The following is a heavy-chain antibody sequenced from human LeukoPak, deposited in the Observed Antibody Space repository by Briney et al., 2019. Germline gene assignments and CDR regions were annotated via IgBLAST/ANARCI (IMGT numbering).Heavy chain of an antibody. CDR2: IIPIFGIA. J-gene: IGHJ4*02. V-gene: IGHV1-69*04. Sequence: GASVKVSCKASGGTFSSYAISWVRQAPGQGLDWMGRIIPIFGIASYAQKFQGRVTITADKSTSTAYMELSSLRSEDTAVYYCARDLEGVTIFGVVPFFDYWGQGTLVTVSS. CDR1: GGTFSSYA. D-gene: IGHD3-3*01. CDR3: ARDLEGVTIFGVVPFFDY.